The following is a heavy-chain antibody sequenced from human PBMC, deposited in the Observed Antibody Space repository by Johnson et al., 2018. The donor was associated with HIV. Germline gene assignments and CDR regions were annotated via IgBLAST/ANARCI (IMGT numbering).Heavy chain of an antibody. J-gene: IGHJ3*02. D-gene: IGHD6-6*01. CDR1: GFTFSSYA. CDR2: ISYDGSNK. V-gene: IGHV3-30-3*02. CDR3: AKQHEQLVEPDAFDI. Sequence: QVQLVESGVGVVQPGRSLRLSCAASGFTFSSYAMHWVRQAPGKGLEWVAVISYDGSNKYYADSVKGRFPISRDNSKNTLYLQMNSLRAEDTAVYYCAKQHEQLVEPDAFDIWGQGTMVTVSS.